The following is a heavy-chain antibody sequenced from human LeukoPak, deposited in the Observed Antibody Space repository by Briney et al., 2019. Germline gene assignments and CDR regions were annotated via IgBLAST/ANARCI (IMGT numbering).Heavy chain of an antibody. D-gene: IGHD4-17*01. CDR1: GVTVSGNF. CDR2: IYSSGNT. CDR3: ARAPDGHERGIYGDAFDV. Sequence: GGSLRLSCAASGVTVSGNFMTWVRQAPGKGLEWVSVIYSSGNTYYADSVRGRFTISRDSSKNTVFLQMSSLGAVDTAVYYCARAPDGHERGIYGDAFDVWGQGTTVTVSS. V-gene: IGHV3-53*01. J-gene: IGHJ3*01.